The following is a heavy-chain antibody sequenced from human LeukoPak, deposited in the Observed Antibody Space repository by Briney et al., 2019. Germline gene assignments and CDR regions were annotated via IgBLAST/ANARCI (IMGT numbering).Heavy chain of an antibody. V-gene: IGHV3-30*18. CDR1: GFTFSSYG. D-gene: IGHD1-26*01. CDR2: ISYDGSNK. CDR3: AKGGTIFDY. Sequence: GRSLRLSCAASGFTFSSYGMHWVRQAPGKGLEWVAVISYDGSNKYYADSVKGRFTISRDNSKNTLYLQMNSLRAEDTAVYYCAKGGTIFDYWGQGTLVTVSS. J-gene: IGHJ4*02.